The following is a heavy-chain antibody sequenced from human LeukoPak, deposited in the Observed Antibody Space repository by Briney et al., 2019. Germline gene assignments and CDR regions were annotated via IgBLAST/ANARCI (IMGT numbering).Heavy chain of an antibody. J-gene: IGHJ3*02. CDR3: ASHTVAGFDAFDI. Sequence: GESLKISCKGSGYSFTSYWIGWVRQMPGKGLEWMGIIYPGDSETRYSPSFQGQVTISADKSISTAYLQWSSLKASDTAMYYCASHTVAGFDAFDIWGQGTMVTVSS. D-gene: IGHD6-19*01. CDR1: GYSFTSYW. V-gene: IGHV5-51*01. CDR2: IYPGDSET.